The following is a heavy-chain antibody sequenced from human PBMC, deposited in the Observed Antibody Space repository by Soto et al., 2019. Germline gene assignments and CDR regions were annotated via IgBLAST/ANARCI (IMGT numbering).Heavy chain of an antibody. CDR3: TRGRTYYAP. CDR1: GGSINSGGYY. J-gene: IGHJ5*02. D-gene: IGHD3-3*01. Sequence: QVQLQESGPGLVKPSQTLSLTCIVSGGSINSGGYYWSWIRHLPGKGLEWIGYIYYSGNTDYNPSLKSRITISADTSKNQFSLKLRYVTDAEPAVYNCTRGRTYYAPWGQGILVTVSS. V-gene: IGHV4-31*03. CDR2: IYYSGNT.